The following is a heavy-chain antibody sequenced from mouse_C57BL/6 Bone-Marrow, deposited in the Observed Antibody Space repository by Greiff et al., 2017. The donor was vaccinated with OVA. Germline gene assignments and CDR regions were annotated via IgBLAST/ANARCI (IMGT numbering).Heavy chain of an antibody. CDR2: IDPSDSYT. Sequence: QVQLQQPGAELVRPGTSVKLSCKASGYTFTSYWMHWVKQRPGQGLEWIGVIDPSDSYTNYNQKFKGKATLTVDTSSNTAYMQLSSLTSEDSAVYYCARNRWLPCAYGGQGTLVTVSA. J-gene: IGHJ3*01. CDR1: GYTFTSYW. D-gene: IGHD2-3*01. CDR3: ARNRWLPCAY. V-gene: IGHV1-59*01.